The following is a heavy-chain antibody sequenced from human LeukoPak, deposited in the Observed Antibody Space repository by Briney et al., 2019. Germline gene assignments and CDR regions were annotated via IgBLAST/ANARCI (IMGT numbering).Heavy chain of an antibody. D-gene: IGHD2-21*02. V-gene: IGHV3-7*01. CDR1: GFTFSSYW. CDR2: IKQDGSEK. J-gene: IGHJ4*02. Sequence: GGSLRLSCAASGFTFSSYWMSWVRQAPGKGLEWVANIKQDGSEKYYVDSVKSRFTISRDNAKNSLYLQMNSLRAEDTAVYYCARDLRQGYCGGDCYFDYWGQGTPVTVSS. CDR3: ARDLRQGYCGGDCYFDY.